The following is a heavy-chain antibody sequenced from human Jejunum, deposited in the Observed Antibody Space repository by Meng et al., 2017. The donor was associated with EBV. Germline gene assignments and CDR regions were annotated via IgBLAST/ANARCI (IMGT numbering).Heavy chain of an antibody. D-gene: IGHD4-11*01. CDR3: AKSNDYSLNS. CDR2: MHPGGST. CDR1: GDSTSSRHW. Sequence: QGEPQAAGAGLVKPSGTLCLTCAFSGDSTSSRHWWSWVRQPPGKGLEWIGEMHPGGSTNYNPSLKSRVTISVDNSKNQFSLKLTSVTAADTAVYYCAKSNDYSLNSWGQGTLVTVSS. V-gene: IGHV4-4*02. J-gene: IGHJ4*02.